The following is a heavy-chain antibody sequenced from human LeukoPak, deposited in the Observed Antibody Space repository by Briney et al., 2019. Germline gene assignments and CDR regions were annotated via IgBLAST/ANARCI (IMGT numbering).Heavy chain of an antibody. V-gene: IGHV3-66*01. J-gene: IGHJ3*02. CDR2: IYSGGST. D-gene: IGHD3-22*01. CDR3: ARSSLIVVYAFDI. CDR1: GFTVSSNY. Sequence: GGSLRLSCAASGFTVSSNYMSWVRQAPGKGLEWVSVIYSGGSTYYADSVKGRFTISRDNSKNTLYLQMNSLRAEDTAVYYCARSSLIVVYAFDIWGQGTMVTVSS.